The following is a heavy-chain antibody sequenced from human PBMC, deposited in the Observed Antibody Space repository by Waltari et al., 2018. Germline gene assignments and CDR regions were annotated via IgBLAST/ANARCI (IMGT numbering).Heavy chain of an antibody. CDR2: IYSGGST. V-gene: IGHV3-23*03. D-gene: IGHD3-22*01. Sequence: EVQLLESGGGLVQPGGSLGLSCAASGFTFSSYAMSWVRQAPGKGLEWGSVIYSGGSTYYADAVKGRFTISRDNSKNTLYLQMNSLRAEDTAVYYCAKFYYYDSSGYYRDWGQGTLVTVSS. CDR3: AKFYYYDSSGYYRD. CDR1: GFTFSSYA. J-gene: IGHJ4*02.